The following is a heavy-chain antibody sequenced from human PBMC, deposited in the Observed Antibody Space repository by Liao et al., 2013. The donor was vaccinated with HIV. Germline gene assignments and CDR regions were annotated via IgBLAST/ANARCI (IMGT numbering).Heavy chain of an antibody. V-gene: IGHV4-4*07. CDR2: IYTSGNT. CDR1: GGSISGFY. J-gene: IGHJ4*02. CDR3: ARGVSGSPFDY. Sequence: QVQLQESGPGLVKPSETLSLTCTVSGGSISGFYWNWIRQPAGKGLEWIGRIYTSGNTNCNPSLKSRVTLSIDTSKNQFSLKLSSVTAADTAVYYCARGVSGSPFDYWGQGTLVTV.